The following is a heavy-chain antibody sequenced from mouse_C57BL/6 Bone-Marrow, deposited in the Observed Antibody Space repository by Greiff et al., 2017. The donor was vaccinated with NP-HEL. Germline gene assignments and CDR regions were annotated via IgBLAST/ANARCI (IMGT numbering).Heavy chain of an antibody. CDR3: ARELGRWAMDY. J-gene: IGHJ4*01. CDR2: IYPGSGNT. D-gene: IGHD4-1*01. CDR1: GYTFTDYY. Sequence: VQLQQSGAELVRPGASVKLSCKASGYTFTDYYINWVKQRPGQGLEWIARIYPGSGNTYYNEKFKGKATLTAEKSSSTAYMQLSSLTSEDSAVYFCARELGRWAMDYWGQGTSVTVSS. V-gene: IGHV1-76*01.